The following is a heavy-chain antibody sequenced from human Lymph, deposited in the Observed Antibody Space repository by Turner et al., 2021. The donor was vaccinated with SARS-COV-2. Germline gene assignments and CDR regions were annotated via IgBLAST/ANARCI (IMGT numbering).Heavy chain of an antibody. Sequence: EVQLVESGGGLIQPGGSLRLSCAASGFTVSSNYMSWVRQAQGKGLDGVSLIYSGGSTRYADSVKGRFTISRDNSKNTLYLQMNSLRADDTAVYYCARVLPYGDYFDFWGQGTLVTVSS. J-gene: IGHJ4*02. CDR3: ARVLPYGDYFDF. D-gene: IGHD4-17*01. CDR2: IYSGGST. V-gene: IGHV3-53*01. CDR1: GFTVSSNY.